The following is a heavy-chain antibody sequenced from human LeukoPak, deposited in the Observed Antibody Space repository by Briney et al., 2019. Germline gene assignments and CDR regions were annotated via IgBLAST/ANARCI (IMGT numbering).Heavy chain of an antibody. J-gene: IGHJ4*02. D-gene: IGHD1-26*01. CDR1: GYTFTSYA. V-gene: IGHV7-4-1*02. CDR3: ARGEVGAPNPHDY. Sequence: ASVKVSCKASGYTFTSYAMNWVRQAPGQGPEWMGWINTNTGNPTYAQGFTGRFVFSLDTSVSTAYLQISSLKTEDTAIYYCARGEVGAPNPHDYWGQGTLVTVSS. CDR2: INTNTGNP.